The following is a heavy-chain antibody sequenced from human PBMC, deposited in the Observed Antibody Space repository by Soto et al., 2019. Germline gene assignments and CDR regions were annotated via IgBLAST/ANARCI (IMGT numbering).Heavy chain of an antibody. D-gene: IGHD3-22*01. CDR2: IYYSGST. CDR1: GGSVSSGSYY. V-gene: IGHV4-61*01. J-gene: IGHJ4*02. Sequence: PSETLYLTCTVSGGSVSSGSYYWSWIRQPPGKGLEWIGYIYYSGSTNYNPSLKSRVTISVDTSKNQFSLKLSSVTAADTAVYYCARGLYYYDSSGKNYYFDYWGQGTLVTVSS. CDR3: ARGLYYYDSSGKNYYFDY.